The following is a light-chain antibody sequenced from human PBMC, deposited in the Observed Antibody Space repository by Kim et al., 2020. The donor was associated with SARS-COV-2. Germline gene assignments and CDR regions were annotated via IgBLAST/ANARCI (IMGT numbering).Light chain of an antibody. Sequence: EIVLTQSPATLSLSPGERATLSCRASQSVSSYLAWYQQKPGQAPRLLIYDASNRATGIPARFSGSGSGTDFTLTISSLEPEDFAVYYCQKLSNWLTFGGGTKVEIK. V-gene: IGKV3-11*01. CDR3: QKLSNWLT. CDR2: DAS. CDR1: QSVSSY. J-gene: IGKJ4*01.